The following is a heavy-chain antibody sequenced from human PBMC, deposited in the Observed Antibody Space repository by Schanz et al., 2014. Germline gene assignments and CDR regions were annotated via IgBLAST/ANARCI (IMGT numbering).Heavy chain of an antibody. Sequence: GPEVAEPGASVKVSCKASGYTFTGYYIHWVRQAPGQGFEWMGWINPLSGATDYAPTFQGRVSMTRDTSISTAYMEVTRLVSSDTTVYYCARRGPNCSNNACYHGWFDPWGQGTLVTVSS. V-gene: IGHV1-2*02. J-gene: IGHJ5*02. CDR2: INPLSGAT. CDR3: ARRGPNCSNNACYHGWFDP. CDR1: GYTFTGYY. D-gene: IGHD4-4*01.